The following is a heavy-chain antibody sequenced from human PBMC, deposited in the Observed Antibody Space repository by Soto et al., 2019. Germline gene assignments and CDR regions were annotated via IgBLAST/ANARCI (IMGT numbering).Heavy chain of an antibody. CDR3: ARGEPVRGVIIIGGYYGMDV. Sequence: SETLSLTCAVYGGSFSGYYWSWIRQPPRKGLEWIGEINHSGSTNYNPSLKSRVTISVDTSKNQFSLKLSSVTAADTAAYYCARGEPVRGVIIIGGYYGMDVWGQGTTVTVSS. D-gene: IGHD3-10*02. CDR2: INHSGST. CDR1: GGSFSGYY. J-gene: IGHJ6*02. V-gene: IGHV4-34*01.